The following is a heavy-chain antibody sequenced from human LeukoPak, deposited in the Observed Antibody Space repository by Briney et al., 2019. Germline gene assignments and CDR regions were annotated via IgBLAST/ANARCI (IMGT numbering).Heavy chain of an antibody. CDR3: ATPPDDSYHSSGYPPGGLEP. V-gene: IGHV3-74*01. CDR1: GFTFSSYC. Sequence: GGSLRLSCAASGFTFSSYCMHWVRQAPGKGLEWVSRINNDGSSKCYADSVKGRFTISRDNAKNTLYLQMNSLRAEDTAVYYCATPPDDSYHSSGYPPGGLEPWGQGTLVTASS. J-gene: IGHJ5*02. D-gene: IGHD3-22*01. CDR2: INNDGSSK.